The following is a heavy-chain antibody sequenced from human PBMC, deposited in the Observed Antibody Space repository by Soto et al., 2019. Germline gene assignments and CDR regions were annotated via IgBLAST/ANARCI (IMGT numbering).Heavy chain of an antibody. D-gene: IGHD2-15*01. CDR1: GGSFSGYY. CDR3: ARAGYCSGGSCYSDHYYYYYGMDV. V-gene: IGHV4-34*01. Sequence: QVQLQQWGAGLLKPSETLSLTCAVYGGSFSGYYWSWIRQPPGKGLEWIGEINHSGSTNYNPSLKSRVTISVDTSKNQFSLKLSSVTAADTAVYYCARAGYCSGGSCYSDHYYYYYGMDVWGQGTTVTVSS. CDR2: INHSGST. J-gene: IGHJ6*02.